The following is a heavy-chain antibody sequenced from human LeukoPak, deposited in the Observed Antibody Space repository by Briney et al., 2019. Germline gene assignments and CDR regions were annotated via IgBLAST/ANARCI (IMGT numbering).Heavy chain of an antibody. CDR1: GFTFSDYY. Sequence: GGSLRLSCAASGFTFSDYYMSWIRQAPGKGLEWVSYISSSGSTIYYADSVKGRFTISRDNAKNSLYLQTNSLRAEDTAVYYCARDRAKGEYAKYPKDYWGQGTLVTVSS. J-gene: IGHJ4*02. CDR3: ARDRAKGEYAKYPKDY. CDR2: ISSSGSTI. V-gene: IGHV3-11*01. D-gene: IGHD4/OR15-4a*01.